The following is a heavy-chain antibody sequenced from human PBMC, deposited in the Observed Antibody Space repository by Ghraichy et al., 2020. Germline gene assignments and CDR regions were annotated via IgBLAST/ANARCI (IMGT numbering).Heavy chain of an antibody. D-gene: IGHD1-26*01. V-gene: IGHV4-34*01. J-gene: IGHJ6*03. CDR2: INHSGST. CDR1: GGSFSGYY. Sequence: SETLSLTCAVYGGSFSGYYWSWIRQPPGKGLEWIGEINHSGSTNYNPSLKSRVTISVDTSKNQFSLKLSSVTAADTAVYYCARGNHVGAKRKYYYYYMDVWGKGTTVTVSS. CDR3: ARGNHVGAKRKYYYYYMDV.